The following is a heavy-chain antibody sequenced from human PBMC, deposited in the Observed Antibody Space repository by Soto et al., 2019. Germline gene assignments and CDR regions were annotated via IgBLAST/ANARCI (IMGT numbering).Heavy chain of an antibody. CDR3: AESGEAWYDY. J-gene: IGHJ4*02. V-gene: IGHV3-23*01. Sequence: EVQLLESGGGLVQPGGSLRLSCAASGFTFSSYAMSWVRQAPGKGLEWVSAISGSGGSTYYADSVKGRFTISRDNSKHTLYPQIGSLRAEDTAGYYCAESGEAWYDYWGQGTLVTVSA. CDR2: ISGSGGST. CDR1: GFTFSSYA. D-gene: IGHD3-10*01.